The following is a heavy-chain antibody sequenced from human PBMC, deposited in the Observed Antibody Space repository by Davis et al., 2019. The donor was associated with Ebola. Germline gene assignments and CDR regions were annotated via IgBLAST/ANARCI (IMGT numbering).Heavy chain of an antibody. CDR1: GFTFSSYW. CDR2: IKQDGSEK. D-gene: IGHD2-2*01. CDR3: ARAGRDAADAFDI. Sequence: PGGSLRLSCAASGFTFSSYWMSWVRQAPGKGLEWVANIKQDGSEKYYVDSVKGRFTISRDNAKNSLYLQMNSLRAEDTAVYYCARAGRDAADAFDIWGQGTMVTVSS. J-gene: IGHJ3*02. V-gene: IGHV3-7*03.